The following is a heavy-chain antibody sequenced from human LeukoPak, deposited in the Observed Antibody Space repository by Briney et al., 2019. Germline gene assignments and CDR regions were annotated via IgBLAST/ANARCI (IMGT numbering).Heavy chain of an antibody. D-gene: IGHD6-19*01. V-gene: IGHV1-2*02. CDR1: GYTFTGYY. CDR3: AREGTALAMGH. J-gene: IGHJ4*02. CDR2: ISPNSGDT. Sequence: ASVKVSCKASGYTFTGYYMHWVRQAPGQGLEWMGWISPNSGDTDIAQKFRGGVTMTRDTSISTVYMELSSLRSDDTAVYYCAREGTALAMGHWGQGTLVTVSS.